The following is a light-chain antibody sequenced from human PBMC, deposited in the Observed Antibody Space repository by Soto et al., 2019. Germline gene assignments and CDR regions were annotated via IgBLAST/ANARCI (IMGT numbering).Light chain of an antibody. J-gene: IGKJ1*01. Sequence: DIQMTQSPFSLSASVGDRVTITCRASQSISRDLNWYQQKPGKAPNLLIYAASTLESGVPSRFSGSGSGTEFTLTISRLQSDDVATYYCLQYSSHSWTFGQGTKVDI. CDR3: LQYSSHSWT. V-gene: IGKV1-17*01. CDR1: QSISRD. CDR2: AAS.